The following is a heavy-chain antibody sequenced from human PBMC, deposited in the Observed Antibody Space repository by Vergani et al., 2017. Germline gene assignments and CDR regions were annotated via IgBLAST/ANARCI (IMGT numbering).Heavy chain of an antibody. CDR3: AGRFVAMATTAGYYYYYMDG. V-gene: IGHV1-69*01. CDR2: IIPIFGTA. J-gene: IGHJ6*03. D-gene: IGHD5-24*01. CDR1: GGTFSSYA. Sequence: QVQLVQSGAEVKKPGSSVKVSCKASGGTFSSYAISWVRQAPGQGLEWMGGIIPIFGTANYAQKFQGRVTITADESTSTAYMELSSLRSEDTAVYYCAGRFVAMATTAGYYYYYMDGWGKGSTVTVSS.